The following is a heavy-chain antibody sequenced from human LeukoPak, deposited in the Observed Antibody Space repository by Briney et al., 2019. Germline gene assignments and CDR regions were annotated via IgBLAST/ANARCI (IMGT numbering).Heavy chain of an antibody. J-gene: IGHJ4*02. CDR2: ISGSGGST. D-gene: IGHD2-15*01. Sequence: QTGGSLRLSCAASGFTFSSYAMSWVRQAPGKGLEWVSAISGSGGSTYYADSVKGRFTISRDNSKNTLSLQMNSLRLEDTAVYYCAKRGSCSGSMCSSSYYFDSWGQGILVTVSS. CDR3: AKRGSCSGSMCSSSYYFDS. V-gene: IGHV3-23*01. CDR1: GFTFSSYA.